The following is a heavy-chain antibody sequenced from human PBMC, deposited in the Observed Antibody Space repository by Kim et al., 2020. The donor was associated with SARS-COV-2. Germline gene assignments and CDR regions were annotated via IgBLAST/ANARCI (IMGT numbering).Heavy chain of an antibody. J-gene: IGHJ2*01. V-gene: IGHV4-38-2*02. CDR3: SNDDSGFFRFSWYFDI. Sequence: SETLSLTCNVSGYSISSGYYWGWIRQPPGKGLEWIGRIYHSGSTYYNPSLKSRVTISVDTSKNQFSLKLSSVTAADTAIYYCSNDDSGFFRFSWYFDIWG. D-gene: IGHD5-12*01. CDR1: GYSISSGYY. CDR2: IYHSGST.